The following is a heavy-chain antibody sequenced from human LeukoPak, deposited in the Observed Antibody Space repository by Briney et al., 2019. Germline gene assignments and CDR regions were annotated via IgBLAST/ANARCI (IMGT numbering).Heavy chain of an antibody. V-gene: IGHV3-33*01. J-gene: IGHJ4*02. CDR3: ARSQSSSLIDY. Sequence: PGGSLRLSCAASGFSFSAYGVHWVRQAPGKGLEWVAVIWYDGSSKDYADSVKGRFTFSRDNSKNTLHLQMNSLTVEDTAVYYCARSQSSSLIDYWGQGTLVTVSS. CDR1: GFSFSAYG. D-gene: IGHD6-13*01. CDR2: IWYDGSSK.